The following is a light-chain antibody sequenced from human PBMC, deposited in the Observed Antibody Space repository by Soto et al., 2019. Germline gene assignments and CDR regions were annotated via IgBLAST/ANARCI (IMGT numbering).Light chain of an antibody. V-gene: IGLV2-8*01. CDR2: EVT. CDR3: SSYAGSDSPYV. J-gene: IGLJ1*01. CDR1: SGDVGGYDY. Sequence: QSVLTQPPSASGPPGQSVTISCTGTSGDVGGYDYVSWYQQHPGKAPKLMIYEVTKRPLGVPDRFSGSKSGNTASLTVSGLQAEDEADYYCSSYAGSDSPYVFGTGTKVTVL.